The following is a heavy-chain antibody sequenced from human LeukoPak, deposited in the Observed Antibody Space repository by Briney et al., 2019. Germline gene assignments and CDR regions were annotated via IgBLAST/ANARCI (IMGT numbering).Heavy chain of an antibody. Sequence: LXXXXAASGXTFSSXXMNWVXQXXXXGLEWVSYISSSSSTKYYADSVKGRFTISRDNAKNSPYLQMNSLRAEDTAVYYCARPPGDYWGQGTLVTVSS. J-gene: IGHJ4*02. CDR3: ARPPGDY. CDR1: GXTFSSXX. CDR2: ISSSSSTK. V-gene: IGHV3-48*04.